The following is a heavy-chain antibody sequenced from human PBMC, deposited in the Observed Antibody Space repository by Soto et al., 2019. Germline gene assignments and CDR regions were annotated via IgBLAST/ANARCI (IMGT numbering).Heavy chain of an antibody. CDR3: ARDPSGRRTYYGMDV. D-gene: IGHD3-3*01. Sequence: QVQLVESGGGVVQPGRSLRLSCAASGFTFSSYAMHWVRQAPGKGLEWVAVISYDGSNKYYADSVKGRFTISRDNSKNTLYLQMNSLRADDTAVYYCARDPSGRRTYYGMDVWGQGTTVTVSS. CDR2: ISYDGSNK. J-gene: IGHJ6*02. V-gene: IGHV3-30-3*01. CDR1: GFTFSSYA.